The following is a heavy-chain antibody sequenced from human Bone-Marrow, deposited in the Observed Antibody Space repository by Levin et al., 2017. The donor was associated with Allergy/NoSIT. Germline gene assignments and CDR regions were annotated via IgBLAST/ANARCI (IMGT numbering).Heavy chain of an antibody. Sequence: PGGSLRLSCASSGFTFSGYWMAWVRQAPGKGLEWVANINRDGGDGYYVDSVKGRFTISRDNARNLLDLQMKSLRVEDTAVYYCARNGAWSFEFWGQGTLVTVSS. D-gene: IGHD2-8*01. CDR1: GFTFSGYW. CDR2: INRDGGDG. CDR3: ARNGAWSFEF. J-gene: IGHJ4*02. V-gene: IGHV3-7*02.